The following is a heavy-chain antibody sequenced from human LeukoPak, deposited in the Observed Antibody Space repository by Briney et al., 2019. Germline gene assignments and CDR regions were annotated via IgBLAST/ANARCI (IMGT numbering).Heavy chain of an antibody. CDR2: INPSGGST. V-gene: IGHV1-46*01. D-gene: IGHD1-1*01. J-gene: IGHJ6*02. CDR1: GYTFTSYY. CDR3: ARDRGTTGMNRNYYYYGMDV. Sequence: ASVKASCKASGYTFTSYYMHWVRQAPGQGLEWMGIINPSGGSTSYAQKFQGRVTMTRDTSTSTVYMELSSLRSEDTAVYYCARDRGTTGMNRNYYYYGMDVWGQGTTVTVSS.